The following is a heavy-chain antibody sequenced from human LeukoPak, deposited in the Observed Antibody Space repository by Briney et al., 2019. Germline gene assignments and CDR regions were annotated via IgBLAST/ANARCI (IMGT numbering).Heavy chain of an antibody. D-gene: IGHD3-10*01. CDR2: INQDGSQK. CDR1: GFTFSSYA. CDR3: ARPAPNYFGSGSYYRADY. V-gene: IGHV3-7*01. Sequence: PGGSLRLSCAGSGFTFSSYAMSWVRQAPGKGLEWVANINQDGSQKYYVDSVKGRFTISRDNAKNSLYLQMNSLRAEDTAVYYCARPAPNYFGSGSYYRADYWGQGTLLTVSS. J-gene: IGHJ4*02.